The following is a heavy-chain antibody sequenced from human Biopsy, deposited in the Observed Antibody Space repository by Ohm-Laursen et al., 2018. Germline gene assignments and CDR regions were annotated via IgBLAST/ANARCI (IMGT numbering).Heavy chain of an antibody. CDR2: INPSGGST. D-gene: IGHD1-26*01. Sequence: ASVKVSCKASGYSFTSHYMHWVRQAPGQGLEWMGIINPSGGSTDYAQKFQGRVTMTRDTSTSTVYMELISLRSDDTAVYYCAKGGHKAWLDSWGQGALVTVSS. V-gene: IGHV1-46*01. J-gene: IGHJ5*01. CDR3: AKGGHKAWLDS. CDR1: GYSFTSHY.